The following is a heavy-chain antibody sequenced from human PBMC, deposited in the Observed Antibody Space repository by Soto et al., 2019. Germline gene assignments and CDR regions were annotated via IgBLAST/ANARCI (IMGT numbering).Heavy chain of an antibody. D-gene: IGHD3-16*01. Sequence: QVQLVQSGAEVKKPGSSVKVSCEASGSIFSRHAMSWVRQAPGQGLEWMGGIIPIFGSANYAQKFQGRVTITADESTSTVYMELNSLRYEDTAIFYCARGGIRGTPMDYWGRGTLVTVSS. CDR3: ARGGIRGTPMDY. CDR2: IIPIFGSA. J-gene: IGHJ4*02. V-gene: IGHV1-69*12. CDR1: GSIFSRHA.